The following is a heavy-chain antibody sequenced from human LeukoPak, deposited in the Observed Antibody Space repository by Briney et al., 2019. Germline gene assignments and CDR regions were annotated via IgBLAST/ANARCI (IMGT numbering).Heavy chain of an antibody. Sequence: ASVKVSCKASGYTFTGYHMHWVRQAPGQGLEWMGRINPNSGDTNYAQKFQGRVTMTRDTSISTAYMELSRLRSDDTAVYYCARWIGGSSTQYYFDYWGQGTLVTVSS. J-gene: IGHJ4*02. CDR1: GYTFTGYH. V-gene: IGHV1-2*06. D-gene: IGHD1-26*01. CDR3: ARWIGGSSTQYYFDY. CDR2: INPNSGDT.